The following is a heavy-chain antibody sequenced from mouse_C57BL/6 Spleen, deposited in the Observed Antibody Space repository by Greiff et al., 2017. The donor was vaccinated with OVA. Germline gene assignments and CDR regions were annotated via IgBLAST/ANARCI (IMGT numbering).Heavy chain of an antibody. CDR3: AREVITTVFDY. J-gene: IGHJ2*01. D-gene: IGHD1-1*01. V-gene: IGHV1-54*01. CDR2: INPGSGGT. Sequence: VKLMESGAELVRPGTSVKVSCKASGYAFTNYLIEWVKQRPGQGLEWIGVINPGSGGTNYNEKFKGKATLTADKSSSTAYMQLSSLTSEDSAVYFCAREVITTVFDYWGQGTTLTVSS. CDR1: GYAFTNYL.